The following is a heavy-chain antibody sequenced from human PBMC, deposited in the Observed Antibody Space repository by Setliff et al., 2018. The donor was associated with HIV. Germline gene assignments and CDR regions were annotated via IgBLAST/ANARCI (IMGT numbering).Heavy chain of an antibody. CDR1: GFTFSGSP. D-gene: IGHD3-10*01. CDR2: IKNRAGNYAT. Sequence: GGSLRLSCAASGFTFSGSPIHWVRQAPGKGLEWVGRIKNRAGNYATAYAASMKGRFTIYRDNSKKTAYLQINSPKIKDTAVYYCTRPRYFYGIGDSDYWGQGTLVTVSS. V-gene: IGHV3-73*01. J-gene: IGHJ4*02. CDR3: TRPRYFYGIGDSDY.